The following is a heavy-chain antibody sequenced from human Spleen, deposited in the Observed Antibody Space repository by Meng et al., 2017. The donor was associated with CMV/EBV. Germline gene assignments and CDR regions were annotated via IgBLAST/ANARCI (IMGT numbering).Heavy chain of an antibody. CDR3: TRSWDIIVIAMDV. J-gene: IGHJ6*02. D-gene: IGHD2-2*01. Sequence: ASVKVSCKASGYTFTSNDINWVRQATGQGLEWMGWMNPNSGNTGYAQKFQGRVTMTGNASISTAYMELNRLKSDDTAVYFCTRSWDIIVIAMDVWGQGTTVTVSS. CDR2: MNPNSGNT. CDR1: GYTFTSND. V-gene: IGHV1-8*01.